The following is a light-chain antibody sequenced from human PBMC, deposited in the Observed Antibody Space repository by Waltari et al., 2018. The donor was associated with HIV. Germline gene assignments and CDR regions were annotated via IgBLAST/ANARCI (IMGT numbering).Light chain of an antibody. CDR3: QQYYSNPPT. CDR2: WES. V-gene: IGKV4-1*01. CDR1: QTIFYSSKNKNY. Sequence: DIVMTQSPDSLALSLGEGATINCKSSQTIFYSSKNKNYLAWYQHKPGHTSKLLIYWESTRDSGVPDRFSGSGSGTDFTLTISNLQSEDVAIYFCQQYYSNPPTFGQGTKVEVK. J-gene: IGKJ1*01.